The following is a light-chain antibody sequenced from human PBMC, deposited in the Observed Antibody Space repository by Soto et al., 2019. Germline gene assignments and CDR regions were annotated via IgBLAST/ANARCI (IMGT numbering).Light chain of an antibody. CDR3: QQYGSSRT. CDR1: QSVSSSY. V-gene: IGKV3-20*01. J-gene: IGKJ1*01. Sequence: EIVLTQSPGTLSLSPGERATLSCRASQSVSSSYLAWYQQKPGQAPRLLIYDASSRATGIPDRFSGSGSGTDFTLTISRLEPEDFGVYYCQQYGSSRTFGQGTKVEIK. CDR2: DAS.